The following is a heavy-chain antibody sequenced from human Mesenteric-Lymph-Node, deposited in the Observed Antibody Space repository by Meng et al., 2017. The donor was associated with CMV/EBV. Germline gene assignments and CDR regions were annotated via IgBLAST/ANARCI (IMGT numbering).Heavy chain of an antibody. J-gene: IGHJ6*02. CDR2: LNQAGNDK. CDR3: ASIGDGYMRSDSNGMGV. D-gene: IGHD5-24*01. CDR1: GFTFSGFW. Sequence: GGSLRLSCAASGFTFSGFWMTWVRLAPGQGLEWVACLNQAGNDKYYVDSVKGRFTISRDNAKNSLYLQMNSLRAEDTAVYYCASIGDGYMRSDSNGMGVWGQGTTVTVSS. V-gene: IGHV3-7*01.